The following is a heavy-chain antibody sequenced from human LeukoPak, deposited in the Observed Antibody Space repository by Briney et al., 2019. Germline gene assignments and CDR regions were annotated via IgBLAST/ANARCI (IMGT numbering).Heavy chain of an antibody. D-gene: IGHD2-2*01. Sequence: ASVKVSCKASGYTFTSYYMHWVRQAPGQGLEWMGIINPSGGSTSYAQKFQGRVTMTRDMSTSTVYMELSSLRSEDTAVYYCAKPSGKRLGYCSSTSCYGDYFDYWGQGTLVTVSS. CDR1: GYTFTSYY. CDR3: AKPSGKRLGYCSSTSCYGDYFDY. V-gene: IGHV1-46*01. CDR2: INPSGGST. J-gene: IGHJ4*02.